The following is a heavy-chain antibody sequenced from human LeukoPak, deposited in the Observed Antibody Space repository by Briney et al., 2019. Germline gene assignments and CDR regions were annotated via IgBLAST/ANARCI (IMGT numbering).Heavy chain of an antibody. CDR1: GFTFSSYA. CDR2: ISGSGGST. D-gene: IGHD2-15*01. V-gene: IGHV3-23*01. CDR3: AKDDSDIVVVVAAFDI. J-gene: IGHJ3*02. Sequence: GGSLRLSCAASGFTFSSYAMCWVRQAPGKGLEWVSAISGSGGSTYYADSVKGRFTISRDNSKNTLYLQMNSLRAEDTAVYYCAKDDSDIVVVVAAFDIWGQGTMVTVSS.